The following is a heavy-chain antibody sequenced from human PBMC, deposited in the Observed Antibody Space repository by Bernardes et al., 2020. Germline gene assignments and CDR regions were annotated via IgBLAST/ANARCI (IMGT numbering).Heavy chain of an antibody. Sequence: GGSLRLSCAASGFTFDDYAMHWVRQAPGKGLEWVSGISWNSGSIGYADSVKGRFTISRDNAKNSLYLQMNSLRAEDTALYYCAKDRSSGWADLTYYYYGMDVWGQGTTVTVSS. CDR3: AKDRSSGWADLTYYYYGMDV. J-gene: IGHJ6*02. V-gene: IGHV3-9*01. CDR2: ISWNSGSI. CDR1: GFTFDDYA. D-gene: IGHD6-19*01.